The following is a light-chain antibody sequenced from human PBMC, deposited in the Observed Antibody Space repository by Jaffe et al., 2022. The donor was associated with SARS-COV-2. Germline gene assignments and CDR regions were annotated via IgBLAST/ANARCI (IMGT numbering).Light chain of an antibody. CDR3: QQSSDWPRIT. CDR1: QSVGSF. Sequence: IVLTQSPATLSLSPGERATLSCRASQSVGSFLAWYQQKPGQAPRLLIYDASNRATGIPARFSGSGSGTDFTLTISSLEPEDFAVYYCQQSSDWPRITFGQGTRLEIK. J-gene: IGKJ5*01. V-gene: IGKV3-11*01. CDR2: DAS.